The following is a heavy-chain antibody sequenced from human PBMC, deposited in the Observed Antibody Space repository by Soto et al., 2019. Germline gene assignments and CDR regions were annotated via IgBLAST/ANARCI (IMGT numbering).Heavy chain of an antibody. V-gene: IGHV1-18*01. Sequence: ASVKVSCKASGYTFTSYGISWVRQAPGQGLEWMGWISAYNGNTNYAQKLQGRVTMTTDTSTSTAYMELRSLRSDDTAAYYCARGVGYYDSSGYDGYFDYWGQGTLVTVSS. D-gene: IGHD3-22*01. J-gene: IGHJ4*02. CDR3: ARGVGYYDSSGYDGYFDY. CDR2: ISAYNGNT. CDR1: GYTFTSYG.